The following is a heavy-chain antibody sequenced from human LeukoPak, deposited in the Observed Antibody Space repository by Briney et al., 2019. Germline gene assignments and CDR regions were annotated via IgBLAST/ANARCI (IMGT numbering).Heavy chain of an antibody. D-gene: IGHD4-17*01. CDR1: GFTVSSNY. CDR2: IYSGGST. CDR3: ARDDGYGELDY. J-gene: IGHJ4*02. Sequence: PGGSLRLSCAASGFTVSSNYMSWVRQAPGKGLEWVSVIYSGGSTYYADSVKGRFTISRDNSKNTLYLQMNSLRAEDTVVYYCARDDGYGELDYWGQGTLVTVSS. V-gene: IGHV3-53*01.